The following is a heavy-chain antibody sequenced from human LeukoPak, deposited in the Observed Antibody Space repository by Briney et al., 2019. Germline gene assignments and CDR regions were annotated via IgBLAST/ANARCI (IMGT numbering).Heavy chain of an antibody. CDR3: ARVSMTTDY. D-gene: IGHD4-11*01. J-gene: IGHJ4*02. Sequence: PSETLSLTCTVSGASISSYYWSWIRQPPGKGLEWIGYIYYSGSTNYNPSLKSRVTISVDTSKNQFSQKLSSVTAADTAVYYCARVSMTTDYWGQGTLVTVSS. CDR2: IYYSGST. V-gene: IGHV4-59*01. CDR1: GASISSYY.